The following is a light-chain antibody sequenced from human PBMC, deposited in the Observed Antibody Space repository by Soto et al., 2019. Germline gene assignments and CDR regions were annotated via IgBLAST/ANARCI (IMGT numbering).Light chain of an antibody. J-gene: IGLJ2*01. V-gene: IGLV1-44*01. CDR2: SYN. CDR1: SSNIESNT. Sequence: QSVLTQPPSASGTPGQRVTISCSGSSSNIESNTVNWYQQLPGTAPKLLIYSYNQRPSGVPDRFSGSKSGTSASLAISGLQSEDEADYYCASWDDSLNGVVFGGGTKLTVL. CDR3: ASWDDSLNGVV.